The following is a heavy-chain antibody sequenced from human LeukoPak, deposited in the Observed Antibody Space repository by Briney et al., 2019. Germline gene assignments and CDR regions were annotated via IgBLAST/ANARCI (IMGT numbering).Heavy chain of an antibody. CDR3: ARSVPNYDYVGGSYRYYCDY. J-gene: IGHJ4*02. CDR2: TYYRSKWYN. CDR1: GDSVSSNSAA. D-gene: IGHD3-16*02. V-gene: IGHV6-1*01. Sequence: SQTLSLTCAISGDSVSSNSAAWNWIRQSPSRGLEWLGRTYYRSKWYNDYAVSVKSRITINPDTSKNQFSLQLNSVTPEDTAVYYCARSVPNYDYVGGSYRYYCDYGGEGTLVSVSS.